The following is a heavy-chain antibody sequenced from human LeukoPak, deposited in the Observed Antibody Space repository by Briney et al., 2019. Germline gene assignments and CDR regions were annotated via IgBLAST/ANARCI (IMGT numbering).Heavy chain of an antibody. CDR1: DGSLINYY. CDR2: INHSGST. Sequence: SETLSLTCTVSDGSLINYYWSWIRRPAGKGLEWIGEINHSGSTNYNPSLKSRATISVDTSKNQFSLKLSSVTTADTAVYYCARHFFVSVAGVISLPFYAFDIWGQGTMVTVSS. D-gene: IGHD6-19*01. V-gene: IGHV4-34*01. J-gene: IGHJ3*02. CDR3: ARHFFVSVAGVISLPFYAFDI.